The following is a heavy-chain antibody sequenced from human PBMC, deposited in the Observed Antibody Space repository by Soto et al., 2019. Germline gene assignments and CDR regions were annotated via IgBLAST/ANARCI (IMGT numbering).Heavy chain of an antibody. CDR1: GFTISNHW. Sequence: EVYLVESGGGLGQPGGSLRLSCAASGFTISNHWMTWVRQAPGKGLEWVTMISEDASEKYYVDSVKGRFTISRDNAKNSLYLQKSSLRAEDTAVYYCPRPAPPPGYALDVWGQGTTVTVSS. D-gene: IGHD1-1*01. V-gene: IGHV3-7*04. CDR2: ISEDASEK. J-gene: IGHJ6*02. CDR3: PRPAPPPGYALDV.